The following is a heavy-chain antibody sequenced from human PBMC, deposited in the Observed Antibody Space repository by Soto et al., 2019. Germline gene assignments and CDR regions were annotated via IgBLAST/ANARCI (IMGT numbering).Heavy chain of an antibody. V-gene: IGHV4-4*02. CDR3: ARVVVAATNFDY. D-gene: IGHD2-15*01. Sequence: SETLSLTCAVSGGSISSSNLWSCVRQPPGKGLEWIGEIYHSGSTNYNPSLKSRVTISVDKSKNQFSLKLSSVTAADTAVYYCARVVVAATNFDYWGQGTLVTVYS. CDR2: IYHSGST. CDR1: GGSISSSNL. J-gene: IGHJ4*02.